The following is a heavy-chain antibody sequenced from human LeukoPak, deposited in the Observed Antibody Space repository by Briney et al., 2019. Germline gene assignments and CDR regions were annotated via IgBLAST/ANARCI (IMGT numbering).Heavy chain of an antibody. V-gene: IGHV4-61*02. D-gene: IGHD6-19*01. CDR2: MYTSGTT. CDR1: GGSIISDSYY. J-gene: IGHJ4*02. Sequence: PSETLSLTCSVSGGSIISDSYYWHWIRQPAGKGLEWIGRMYTSGTTNYNPSLKSRVTISVDTSKNQFSLKLNSVTAADTAVYYCARGARATAVAGLWGQGTLVTVSS. CDR3: ARGARATAVAGL.